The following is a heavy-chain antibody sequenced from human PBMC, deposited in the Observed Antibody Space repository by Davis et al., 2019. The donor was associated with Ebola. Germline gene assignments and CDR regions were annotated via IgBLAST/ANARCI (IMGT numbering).Heavy chain of an antibody. CDR2: VSSGGNT. CDR3: ARQLPYYSYGMDV. V-gene: IGHV3-53*01. J-gene: IGHJ6*02. D-gene: IGHD2-2*01. CDR1: GFSVSSDY. Sequence: GESLKISCAASGFSVSSDYMSWVRQAPGTGLEWVSIVSSGGNTYYADSVKGRFTISRDNSKNTVSLQMNSLRAEDTAVYFCARQLPYYSYGMDVWGQGTTVTVSS.